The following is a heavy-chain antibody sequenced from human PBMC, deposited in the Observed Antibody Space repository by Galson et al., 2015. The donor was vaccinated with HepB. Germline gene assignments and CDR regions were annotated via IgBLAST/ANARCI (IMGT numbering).Heavy chain of an antibody. J-gene: IGHJ4*02. D-gene: IGHD3-22*01. V-gene: IGHV3-15*01. Sequence: SLRLSCEASGFTFSNAWMSWVRQAPGKGLEWVGRIKSKTDGGTTDYAAPVKGRFTISRDDSKNTLYLQMNSLKTEDTAVYYCTTAAYYYDSSGYYWTDYWGQGPLVTVSS. CDR2: IKSKTDGGTT. CDR1: GFTFSNAW. CDR3: TTAAYYYDSSGYYWTDY.